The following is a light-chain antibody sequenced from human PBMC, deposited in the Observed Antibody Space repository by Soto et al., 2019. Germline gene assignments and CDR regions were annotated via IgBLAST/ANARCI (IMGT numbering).Light chain of an antibody. CDR1: SSNIGSNT. Sequence: QSVLTQPPSASGTPGQRVSISCSGSSSNIGSNTVSWYQQLPGTAPKLLIYSNNQRPSGVPDRFSGSKSGTSASLAISGLQSEDEADYHCAAWDDSLNGVVFGGGTNLTVL. V-gene: IGLV1-44*01. J-gene: IGLJ2*01. CDR2: SNN. CDR3: AAWDDSLNGVV.